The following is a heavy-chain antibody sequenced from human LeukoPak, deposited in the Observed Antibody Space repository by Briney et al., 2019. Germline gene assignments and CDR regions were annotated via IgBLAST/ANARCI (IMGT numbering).Heavy chain of an antibody. J-gene: IGHJ5*02. D-gene: IGHD2-21*02. Sequence: SETLSLTCAVYGGFFSGYYWSWIRQPPGKGLEWIGEINHSGSTNYNPSLKSRVTISVDTSKNQFSLKLSSVTAADTAVYYCARAAYCGGDCYYRWFDPWGQGTLVTVSS. V-gene: IGHV4-34*01. CDR1: GGFFSGYY. CDR2: INHSGST. CDR3: ARAAYCGGDCYYRWFDP.